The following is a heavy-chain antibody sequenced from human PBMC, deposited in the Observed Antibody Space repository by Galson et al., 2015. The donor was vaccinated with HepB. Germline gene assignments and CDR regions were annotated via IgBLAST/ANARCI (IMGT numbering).Heavy chain of an antibody. CDR1: GDSVSTNSAA. Sequence: CAISGDSVSTNSAAWNWIRQSPSRGLEWLGRTSYRAKWDNDYAPSVKGRITLKPDTSKNKFSLELKSVSPEDTAVYYCAREALNWNNVAFNYYGLDVWGQGTTVIVSS. D-gene: IGHD1/OR15-1a*01. CDR2: TSYRAKWDN. J-gene: IGHJ6*02. CDR3: AREALNWNNVAFNYYGLDV. V-gene: IGHV6-1*01.